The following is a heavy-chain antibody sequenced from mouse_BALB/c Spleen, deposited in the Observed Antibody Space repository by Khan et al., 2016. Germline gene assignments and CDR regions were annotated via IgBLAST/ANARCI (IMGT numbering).Heavy chain of an antibody. CDR2: ISNGGGST. Sequence: EVELVESGGGLVQPGGSLKLSCATSGFTFSDYYMYWVRQTPEKRLEWVAYISNGGGSTYYPDTVKGRFTISRDNAKNTLYLQMSRLKSEDTAMYYCARNYRYYYAMDYWGQGTSVTVSS. V-gene: IGHV5-12*02. CDR3: ARNYRYYYAMDY. D-gene: IGHD2-14*01. J-gene: IGHJ4*01. CDR1: GFTFSDYY.